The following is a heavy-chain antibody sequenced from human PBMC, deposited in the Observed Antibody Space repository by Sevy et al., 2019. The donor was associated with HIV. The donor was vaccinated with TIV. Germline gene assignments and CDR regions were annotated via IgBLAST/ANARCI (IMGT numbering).Heavy chain of an antibody. Sequence: ASVKVSYKASGGTFSSYAISWVRQAPGQGLEWMGGIIPIFGTANYAQKFQGRVTITADKSTSTAYMELSSLRSEDTAVYYCARFLILTGYTGGWFDPWGQGTLVTVSS. CDR1: GGTFSSYA. CDR3: ARFLILTGYTGGWFDP. V-gene: IGHV1-69*06. J-gene: IGHJ5*02. CDR2: IIPIFGTA. D-gene: IGHD3-9*01.